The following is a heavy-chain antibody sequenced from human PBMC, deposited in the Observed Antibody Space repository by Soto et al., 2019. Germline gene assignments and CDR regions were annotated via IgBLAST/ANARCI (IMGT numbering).Heavy chain of an antibody. CDR2: INAGNGNT. CDR3: ARDPGPYYDILTGYYIYYYGMDV. CDR1: GYTFTSYA. J-gene: IGHJ6*02. Sequence: ASVKVSCKASGYTFTSYAMHWVRQAPGQRLEWMGWINAGNGNTKYSQKFQGRVTITRDTSASTAYMGLSSLRSEDTAVYYCARDPGPYYDILTGYYIYYYGMDVWGQGTTVTVSS. V-gene: IGHV1-3*01. D-gene: IGHD3-9*01.